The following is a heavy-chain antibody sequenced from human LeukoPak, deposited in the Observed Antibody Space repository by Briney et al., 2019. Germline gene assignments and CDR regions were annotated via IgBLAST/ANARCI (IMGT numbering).Heavy chain of an antibody. Sequence: GGSLKLSCAASGLIFSGSAMHWVRQAPGKGLEWVGRMRSKANNYATGYSTSVIGRFTISRDDSKNTRYLEMNSLKIEDTAVYYCARAYSTITLWGFDPWGQGTLVTVSS. CDR3: ARAYSTITLWGFDP. V-gene: IGHV3-73*01. CDR1: GLIFSGSA. J-gene: IGHJ5*02. D-gene: IGHD3-16*01. CDR2: MRSKANNYAT.